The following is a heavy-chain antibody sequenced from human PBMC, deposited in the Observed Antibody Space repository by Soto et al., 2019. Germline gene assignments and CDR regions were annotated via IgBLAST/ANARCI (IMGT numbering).Heavy chain of an antibody. J-gene: IGHJ4*02. CDR3: ARGGMIVGVMRPSSRDFFDY. D-gene: IGHD3-22*01. CDR1: GGSLSGYY. Sequence: SETLSLTCAVYGGSLSGYYCSWIRQPPGKGLEWIGEINHSGSTNYYPSLKRRVTISVDTSKNQFSLRLSSVTAADTAVYYCARGGMIVGVMRPSSRDFFDYWGQGTLVPVS. CDR2: INHSGST. V-gene: IGHV4-34*01.